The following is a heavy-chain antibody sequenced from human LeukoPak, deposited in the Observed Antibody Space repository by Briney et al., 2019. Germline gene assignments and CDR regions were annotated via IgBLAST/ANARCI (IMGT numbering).Heavy chain of an antibody. V-gene: IGHV3-30*18. J-gene: IGHJ4*02. CDR2: ISYAGSEK. CDR1: GFTFSRYN. CDR3: AKEDYDSSAYYEGY. Sequence: GGSLRLSCAASGFTFSRYNMHWVRQAPGKGLEWVAVISYAGSEKHYGDSVKGRFTISRDNSKNTVYLQMNSLRVEDTAVYYCAKEDYDSSAYYEGYWGQGTLVTVSS. D-gene: IGHD3-22*01.